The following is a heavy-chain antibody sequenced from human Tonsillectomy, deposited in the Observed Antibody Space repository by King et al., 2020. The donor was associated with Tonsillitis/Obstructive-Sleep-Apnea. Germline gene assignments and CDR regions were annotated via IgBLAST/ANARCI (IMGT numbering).Heavy chain of an antibody. CDR3: ARDWGRYYDSSGHPDAFDI. CDR2: ISRSGTII. CDR1: GFTFSDYY. D-gene: IGHD3-22*01. J-gene: IGHJ3*02. V-gene: IGHV3-11*01. Sequence: VQLVESGGGLVKPGGSLRLSCAASGFTFSDYYMSWIRQAPGKGLEWVPYISRSGTIIYYADSVKGRFTISRDNAKNSLYLQMNSLRAEDTAVYYCARDWGRYYDSSGHPDAFDIWGQGTMVTVSS.